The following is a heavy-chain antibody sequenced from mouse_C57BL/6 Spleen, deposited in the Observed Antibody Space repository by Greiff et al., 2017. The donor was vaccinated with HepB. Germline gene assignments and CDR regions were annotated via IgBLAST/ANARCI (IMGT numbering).Heavy chain of an antibody. CDR3: TSSLFDY. D-gene: IGHD6-1*01. CDR2: IDPETGGT. J-gene: IGHJ2*01. Sequence: QVQLKESGAELVRPGASVTLSCKASGYTFTDYEMHWVKQTPVHGLEWIGAIDPETGGTAYNQKFKGKAILTADKSSSTAYMELRSLTSEDSAVYYCTSSLFDYWGQGTTSTVSS. CDR1: GYTFTDYE. V-gene: IGHV1-15*01.